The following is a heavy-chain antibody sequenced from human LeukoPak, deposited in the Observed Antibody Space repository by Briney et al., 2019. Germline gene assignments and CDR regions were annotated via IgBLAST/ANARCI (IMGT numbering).Heavy chain of an antibody. CDR1: GGSFSGYY. CDR3: ARHVVAVGFDY. D-gene: IGHD3-22*01. Sequence: LSLTCAVYGGSFSGYYWSWIRQAPGKGLEWVSYISSSGSTIYYADSVKGRFTISRDNAKNSLYLQMNSLRAEDTAEYYCARHVVAVGFDYWGQGTLVTVSS. CDR2: ISSSGSTI. J-gene: IGHJ4*02. V-gene: IGHV3-11*04.